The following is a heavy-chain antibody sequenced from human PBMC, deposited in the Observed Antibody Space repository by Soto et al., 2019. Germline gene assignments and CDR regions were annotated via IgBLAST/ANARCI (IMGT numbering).Heavy chain of an antibody. CDR2: IMAIFGTA. D-gene: IGHD2-2*01. Sequence: QVQLVQSGAEVKKPGSSVKVSCKASGDSLSNYAINWVRQAPGQGLEWMGGIMAIFGTANYAQKFQGRVTITADDYTSTVYMDLSSLRSEDTAVYYCASRTVVPAAITYYYGMDVWGQGTTVTVSS. V-gene: IGHV1-69*01. CDR3: ASRTVVPAAITYYYGMDV. CDR1: GDSLSNYA. J-gene: IGHJ6*02.